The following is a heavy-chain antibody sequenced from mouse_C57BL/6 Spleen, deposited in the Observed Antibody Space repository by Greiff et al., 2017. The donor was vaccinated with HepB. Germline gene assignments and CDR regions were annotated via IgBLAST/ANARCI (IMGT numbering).Heavy chain of an antibody. V-gene: IGHV1-55*01. D-gene: IGHD1-1*01. CDR2: IYPGSGST. J-gene: IGHJ1*03. CDR3: ARRYYGSSYWWYFDV. Sequence: VQLQQPGAELVKPGASVKMSCKASGYTFTSYWITWVKQRPGQGLEWIGDIYPGSGSTNYNEKFKSKATLTVDTSSSTAYMQLSSLTSEDSAVYYCARRYYGSSYWWYFDVWGTGTTVTVSS. CDR1: GYTFTSYW.